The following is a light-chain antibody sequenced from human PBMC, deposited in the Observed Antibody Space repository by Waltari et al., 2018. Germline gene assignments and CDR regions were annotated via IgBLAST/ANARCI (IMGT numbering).Light chain of an antibody. V-gene: IGLV1-40*01. Sequence: QSMLTQPPSVSGAPGQRVTISCTGSRSNIGAGYDVPWYQQLPGTAPRLLIYGDTNRPSLVPDRFSADQSGASASLAITGLQAEDEGDYYCQSYDNYLRGSYIVFGGGTKLTVL. CDR1: RSNIGAGYD. J-gene: IGLJ2*01. CDR3: QSYDNYLRGSYIV. CDR2: GDT.